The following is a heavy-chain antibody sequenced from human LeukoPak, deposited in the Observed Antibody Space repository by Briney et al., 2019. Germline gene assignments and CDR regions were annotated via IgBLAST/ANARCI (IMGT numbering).Heavy chain of an antibody. CDR2: VYNNGRTSSGST. CDR1: GGSITSSY. J-gene: IGHJ4*02. V-gene: IGHV4-59*08. D-gene: IGHD5-12*01. Sequence: PSETLSLTCTVSGGSITSSYWSWIRQPPGKGLEWIGYVYNNGRTSSGSTNNSPSLKSRVTISVDTSKNQFSLNLSSVTAADTSVYYCAKAPRSRIYSTLDYWGQGTLVTVSS. CDR3: AKAPRSRIYSTLDY.